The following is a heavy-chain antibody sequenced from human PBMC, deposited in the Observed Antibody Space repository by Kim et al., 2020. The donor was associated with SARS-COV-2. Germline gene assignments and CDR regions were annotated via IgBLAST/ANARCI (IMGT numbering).Heavy chain of an antibody. D-gene: IGHD3-3*01. CDR2: ISSSSSTI. CDR1: GFTFSSYS. CDR3: ARDPVNEGHYDFWSGYYEGCYFDY. V-gene: IGHV3-48*02. J-gene: IGHJ4*02. Sequence: GGSLRLSCAASGFTFSSYSMNWVRQAPGKGLEWVSYISSSSSTIYYADSVKGRFTISRDNAKNSLYLQMNSLRDEDTAVYYCARDPVNEGHYDFWSGYYEGCYFDYWGQGTLVTVSS.